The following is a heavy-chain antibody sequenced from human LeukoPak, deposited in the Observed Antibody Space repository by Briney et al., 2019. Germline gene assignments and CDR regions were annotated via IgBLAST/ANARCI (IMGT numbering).Heavy chain of an antibody. CDR1: GGTFSSYA. J-gene: IGHJ4*02. D-gene: IGHD3-22*01. CDR2: IIPIFGTA. V-gene: IGHV1-69*05. CDR3: ARGPYYYDSSGYYFDY. Sequence: ASVKVSCKGSGGTFSSYAISWVRQAPGQGLEWMGGIIPIFGTANYAQKFQGRVTITTDESTSTAYMELSSLRSEDTAVYYCARGPYYYDSSGYYFDYWGQGTLVTVSS.